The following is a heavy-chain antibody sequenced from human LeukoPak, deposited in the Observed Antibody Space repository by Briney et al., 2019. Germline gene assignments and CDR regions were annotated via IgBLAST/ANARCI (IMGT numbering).Heavy chain of an antibody. CDR1: GFTFSSYE. CDR3: ARAYRSSYYYGSPIDY. CDR2: ISSSGSTI. Sequence: GGSLRLSCAASGFTFSSYEMNWVRQAPGKGLEWVSYISSSGSTIYYADSVKGRFTISRDNAKNSLYLQMNSLRAEDTAVYHCARAYRSSYYYGSPIDYWGQGTLVTVSS. V-gene: IGHV3-48*03. J-gene: IGHJ4*02. D-gene: IGHD3-10*01.